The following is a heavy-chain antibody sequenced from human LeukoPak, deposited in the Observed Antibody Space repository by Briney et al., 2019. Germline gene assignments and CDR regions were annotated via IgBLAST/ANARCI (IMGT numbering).Heavy chain of an antibody. J-gene: IGHJ5*02. CDR3: ARQYSDWFDP. CDR1: GGSVSSGSYY. Sequence: PSETLSLTCTVSGGSVSSGSYYWSWIRQPPGKGLEWIGYIYYSGSTNYNPSLKSRVTISVDTSKNQFSLKLSSVTAEDTAVYYCARQYSDWFDPWGQGTLVTVSS. D-gene: IGHD2-21*01. V-gene: IGHV4-61*01. CDR2: IYYSGST.